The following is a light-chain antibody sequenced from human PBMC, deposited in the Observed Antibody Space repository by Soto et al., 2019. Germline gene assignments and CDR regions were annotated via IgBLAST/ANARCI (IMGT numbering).Light chain of an antibody. J-gene: IGLJ1*01. CDR2: DVS. CDR3: SSYTSSYTYV. V-gene: IGLV2-14*03. CDR1: SSDVGTFNF. Sequence: QSVLTQPASVSGSPGQSITISCTGTSSDVGTFNFVSWYQQHPGKAPQLMIYDVSSRPSGVSNRFSGSKSGNTASLTISGLQAEDEADYYCSSYTSSYTYVFGTGTKVTVL.